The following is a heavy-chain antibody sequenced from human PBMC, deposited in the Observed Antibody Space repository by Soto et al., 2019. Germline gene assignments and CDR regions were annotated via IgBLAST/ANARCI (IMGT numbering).Heavy chain of an antibody. D-gene: IGHD5-18*01. CDR3: ARVGYRYGLNFDY. CDR1: GGSISSYY. V-gene: IGHV4-59*01. CDR2: IYYSGST. Sequence: SETLSLTCTVSGGSISSYYWSWIRQPPGKGLEWIGYIYYSGSTYYNPSLKSRVTISVDTSKNQFSLKLSSVTAADTAVYYCARVGYRYGLNFDYWGQGTLVTVSS. J-gene: IGHJ4*02.